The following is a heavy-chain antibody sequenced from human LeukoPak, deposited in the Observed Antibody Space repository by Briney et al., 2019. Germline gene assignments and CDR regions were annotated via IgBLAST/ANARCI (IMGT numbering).Heavy chain of an antibody. CDR2: IYPMLETA. Sequence: SVKVSCKASGYTFNSFGISWVRQAPGQGLEWMGVIYPMLETAKYAPRFQGRVTITADESSNTAYMELRSLTSEDTALYFCARDHAGHLGSWGQGTLVTVSS. CDR1: GYTFNSFG. V-gene: IGHV1-69*13. J-gene: IGHJ4*02. CDR3: ARDHAGHLGS.